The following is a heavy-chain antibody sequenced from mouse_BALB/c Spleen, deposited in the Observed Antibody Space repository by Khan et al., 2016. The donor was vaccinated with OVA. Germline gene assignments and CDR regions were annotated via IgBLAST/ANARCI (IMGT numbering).Heavy chain of an antibody. V-gene: IGHV1-34*01. CDR2: VNPNNGGI. D-gene: IGHD1-1*01. CDR3: AIYHGYFDV. J-gene: IGHJ1*01. CDR1: GYSFTGYY. Sequence: VQLKQSGPDLVKPGASVKISCKASGYSFTGYYIHWVKQSHGKSLEWIGRVNPNNGGISYNQKFKCKAILTVDKSSNTAYMELRSLTSEDSAVYSCAIYHGYFDVWGAGTTVTVSS.